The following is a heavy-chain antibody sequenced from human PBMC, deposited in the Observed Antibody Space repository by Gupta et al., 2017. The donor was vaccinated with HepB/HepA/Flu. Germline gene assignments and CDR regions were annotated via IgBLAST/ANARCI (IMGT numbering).Heavy chain of an antibody. Sequence: QMQLVQSGAEVKKPGASVKVSCKASGYSFPSHYMYSVRQAPGQGLEWMGVIHPGAGSTTYAQKFQGRVTMTRDTSTSTVYMELSSLTSEDTAVYYCARAEDSTTWYPLDVWGQGTTVTVSS. CDR1: GYSFPSHY. D-gene: IGHD2/OR15-2a*01. CDR3: ARAEDSTTWYPLDV. CDR2: IHPGAGST. V-gene: IGHV1-46*01. J-gene: IGHJ6*02.